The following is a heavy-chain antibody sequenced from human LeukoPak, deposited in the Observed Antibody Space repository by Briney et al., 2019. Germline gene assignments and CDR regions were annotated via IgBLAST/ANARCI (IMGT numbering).Heavy chain of an antibody. Sequence: GGSLRLSCAASGFTFSSFSMNWVRQAPGKGLEWVSSISTSSSYIYYADSVKGRFTISRNNPKNSLYLQMNSLRAEDTAVYYCARNRGDPSYFDYWGQGTLVTVSS. CDR3: ARNRGDPSYFDY. CDR2: ISTSSSYI. J-gene: IGHJ4*02. D-gene: IGHD4-17*01. V-gene: IGHV3-21*01. CDR1: GFTFSSFS.